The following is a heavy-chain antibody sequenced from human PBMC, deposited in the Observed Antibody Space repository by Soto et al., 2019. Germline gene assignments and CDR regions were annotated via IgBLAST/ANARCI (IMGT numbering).Heavy chain of an antibody. V-gene: IGHV1-18*04. CDR3: TTDPSDPGYSYGYYYYYGMDV. D-gene: IGHD5-18*01. CDR1: GYTFTSYG. J-gene: IGHJ6*02. CDR2: ISAYNGNT. Sequence: ASVKVSCKASGYTFTSYGISWVRQAPGQGLEWMGWISAYNGNTNYAQKLQGRVTMTTDTSTSTAYMELRSLKTEDTAVYYCTTDPSDPGYSYGYYYYYGMDVWGQGTTVTVSS.